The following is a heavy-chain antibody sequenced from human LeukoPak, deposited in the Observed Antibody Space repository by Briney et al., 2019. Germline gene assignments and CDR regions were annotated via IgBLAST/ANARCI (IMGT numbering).Heavy chain of an antibody. V-gene: IGHV1-46*01. D-gene: IGHD5-12*01. J-gene: IGHJ4*02. CDR3: ARGGSSGDGDPFDY. CDR2: INPSGGST. CDR1: GYTFTSYY. Sequence: GASVKVSCTASGYTFTSYYIHWVRQAPGQGLEWMGIINPSGGSTSYAQKFQGRVTMTRDMATSTVYMELSSLRSEDTAVYYCARGGSSGDGDPFDYWGQGTLVTVSS.